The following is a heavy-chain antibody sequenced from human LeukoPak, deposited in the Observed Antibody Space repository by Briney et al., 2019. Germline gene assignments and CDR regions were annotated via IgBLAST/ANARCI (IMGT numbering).Heavy chain of an antibody. Sequence: GGSLRLSCAASGFTFSSYWMTWVRQSPGEGLEWVANIDHGGSEKYYVDSVKGRFTISRDNAKNSLYLQMNSLRAEDTAVYYCAKLGGTYRHVDCWGQRTLVTVSS. V-gene: IGHV3-7*01. CDR2: IDHGGSEK. CDR3: AKLGGTYRHVDC. J-gene: IGHJ4*02. CDR1: GFTFSSYW. D-gene: IGHD1-26*01.